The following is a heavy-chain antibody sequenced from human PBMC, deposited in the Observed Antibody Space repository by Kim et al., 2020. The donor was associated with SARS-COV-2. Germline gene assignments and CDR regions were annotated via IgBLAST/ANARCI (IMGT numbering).Heavy chain of an antibody. CDR1: GYTFTSYA. CDR2: INAGNGNT. Sequence: ASVKVSCKASGYTFTSYAMHWVRQAPGQRLEWMGWINAGNGNTKYSQKFQGRVTITRDTSASTAHMELSSLRSEDTAVYYCAREGVIAVAGLFDYWGQGTLVTVSS. J-gene: IGHJ4*02. D-gene: IGHD6-19*01. CDR3: AREGVIAVAGLFDY. V-gene: IGHV1-3*01.